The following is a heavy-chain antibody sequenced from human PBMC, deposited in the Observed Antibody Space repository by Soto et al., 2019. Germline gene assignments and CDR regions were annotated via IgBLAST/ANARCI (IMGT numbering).Heavy chain of an antibody. Sequence: PSGTPSIRSAAYGGSFSGYYWSWIRKTTGKGLEWIGEINHSGSTNYNPSLKSRVTISVDTSKNQFSLKLSSVTAADTAVYYCARVGNTYYDFWSGYPPDLDVWGQGTTVTVSS. CDR1: GGSFSGYY. CDR3: ARVGNTYYDFWSGYPPDLDV. V-gene: IGHV4-34*01. J-gene: IGHJ6*02. D-gene: IGHD3-3*01. CDR2: INHSGST.